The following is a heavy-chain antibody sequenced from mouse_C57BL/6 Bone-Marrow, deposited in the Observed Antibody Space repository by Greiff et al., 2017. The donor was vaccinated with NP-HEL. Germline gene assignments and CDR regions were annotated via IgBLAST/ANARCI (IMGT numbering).Heavy chain of an antibody. D-gene: IGHD1-1*01. CDR3: ARHGLYYYGSSPYFDV. CDR1: GFTFSSYG. J-gene: IGHJ1*03. V-gene: IGHV5-6*01. Sequence: EVQVVESGGDLVKPGGSLKLSCAASGFTFSSYGMSWVRQTPDKRLEWVATISSGGSYTYYPDSVKGRFTISRDNAKNTLYLQMSSLKSEDTAMYYCARHGLYYYGSSPYFDVWGTGTTVTVSS. CDR2: ISSGGSYT.